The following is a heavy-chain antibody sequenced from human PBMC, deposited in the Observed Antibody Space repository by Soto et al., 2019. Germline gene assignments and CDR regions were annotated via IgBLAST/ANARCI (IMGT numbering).Heavy chain of an antibody. D-gene: IGHD6-13*01. J-gene: IGHJ6*02. CDR3: AKDLIAAAGDYYYYYGMDV. V-gene: IGHV3-30*18. CDR1: GFTFSIYG. Sequence: GGSLRLSCAASGFTFSIYGMHWVRHAPGKGLEWVAVISYDGSNKYYADSVKGRFTISRDNSKNTLYLQMNSLRAEDTAVYYCAKDLIAAAGDYYYYYGMDVWGQGTTVTVSS. CDR2: ISYDGSNK.